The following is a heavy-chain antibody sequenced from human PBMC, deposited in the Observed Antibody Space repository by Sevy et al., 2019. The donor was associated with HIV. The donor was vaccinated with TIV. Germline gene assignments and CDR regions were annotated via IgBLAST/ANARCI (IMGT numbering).Heavy chain of an antibody. J-gene: IGHJ4*02. CDR2: IYYSGST. CDR1: GGSISSYY. CDR3: APQPQYYYDSSGYPQYYFDY. V-gene: IGHV4-59*13. D-gene: IGHD3-22*01. Sequence: SETLSLTCTVSGGSISSYYWSWIRQPPGKGLEWIGYIYYSGSTNYNPSLKSRVTISVDTSKNQFSLKLSSVTAADTAVYYCAPQPQYYYDSSGYPQYYFDYWGQGTLVTVSS.